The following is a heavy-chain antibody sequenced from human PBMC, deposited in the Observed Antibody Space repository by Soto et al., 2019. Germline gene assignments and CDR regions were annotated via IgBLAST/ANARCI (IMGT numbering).Heavy chain of an antibody. D-gene: IGHD1-1*01. CDR3: ARELPQRQGRNMDV. CDR1: GGSMTTGDQY. V-gene: IGHV4-31*03. CDR2: INHRGSL. J-gene: IGHJ6*02. Sequence: KPSETLSLICTVTGGSMTTGDQYWTWIRHRPGEGLEWLGYINHRGSLYYNPSLESRVSMSVDTSKNQFSLNLSSVTAADTAVYYCARELPQRQGRNMDVWGQGTTVTV.